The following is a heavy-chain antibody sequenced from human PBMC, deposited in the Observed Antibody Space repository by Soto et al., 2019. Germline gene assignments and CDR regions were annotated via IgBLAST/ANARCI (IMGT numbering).Heavy chain of an antibody. CDR1: GITFTTYA. Sequence: QVQLVQSGTEVKKPGASVKVSCKASGITFTTYAIHWVRQAPGQGLEWMGWINAGNGNTRYSQKFQGRVTLTRDTSASTAYMDLSRLTSEDAAIYYCARAISGYVTCGQRTLVTVAS. CDR3: ARAISGYVT. V-gene: IGHV1-3*01. CDR2: INAGNGNT. J-gene: IGHJ5*02. D-gene: IGHD5-12*01.